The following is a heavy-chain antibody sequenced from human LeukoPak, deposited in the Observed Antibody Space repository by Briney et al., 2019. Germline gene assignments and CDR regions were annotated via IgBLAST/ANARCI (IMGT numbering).Heavy chain of an antibody. CDR2: ISGSGGSA. V-gene: IGHV3-23*01. J-gene: IGHJ4*02. CDR3: AKDRVTTVVTQLDY. CDR1: GFTFSSSA. D-gene: IGHD4-23*01. Sequence: GGSLRLSCAASGFTFSSSAMSWVRQAPGKGLEWVSAISGSGGSAYYADSVKGRFTISRDNSRNTLYLQMNSLRAEDTAVYYCAKDRVTTVVTQLDYWGQGPLVTVSS.